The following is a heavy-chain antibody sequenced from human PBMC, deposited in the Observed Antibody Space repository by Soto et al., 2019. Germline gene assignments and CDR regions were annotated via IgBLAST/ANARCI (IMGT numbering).Heavy chain of an antibody. J-gene: IGHJ4*02. CDR3: ARARRWVLTGYWEFDY. V-gene: IGHV1-2*02. CDR2: INPNSGGT. Sequence: ASVKVSCKASGYTFTGYYMHWVRQAPGQGLEWMGWINPNSGGTNYAQKFQGRVTMTRDTSTTTAYMELRGLRSDDTAVYYCARARRWVLTGYWEFDYWGQGTLVTVS. CDR1: GYTFTGYY. D-gene: IGHD3-9*01.